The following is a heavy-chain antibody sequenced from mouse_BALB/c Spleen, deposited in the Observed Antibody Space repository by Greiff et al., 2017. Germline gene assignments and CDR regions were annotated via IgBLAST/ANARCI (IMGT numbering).Heavy chain of an antibody. J-gene: IGHJ4*01. V-gene: IGHV5-12-2*01. D-gene: IGHD2-14*01. CDR1: GFTFSSYT. CDR3: ARDRDDVRAYYAMDY. Sequence: EVHLVESGGGLVQPGGSLKLSCAASGFTFSSYTMSWVRQTPEKRLEWVAYISNGGGSTYYPDTVKGRFTISRDNAKNTLYLQMSSLKSEDTAMYYCARDRDDVRAYYAMDYWGQGTSVTVSS. CDR2: ISNGGGST.